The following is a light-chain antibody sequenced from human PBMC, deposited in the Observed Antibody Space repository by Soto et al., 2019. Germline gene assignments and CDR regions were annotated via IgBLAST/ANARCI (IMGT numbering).Light chain of an antibody. V-gene: IGKV3-15*01. CDR1: QSIGSN. CDR2: GAS. CDR3: QQYNNWPIT. Sequence: ELVMTKSPATPAVSPGERATPSCRASQSIGSNLAWYQQKPGQSPRLLIYGASTRATGLPARFSGSGSGTEFTLTISSLQSEDFALYYCQQYNNWPITFGQGTRLEIK. J-gene: IGKJ5*01.